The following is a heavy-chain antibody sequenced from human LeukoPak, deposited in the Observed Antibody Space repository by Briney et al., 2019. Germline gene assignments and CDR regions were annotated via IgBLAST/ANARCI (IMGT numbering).Heavy chain of an antibody. Sequence: ASVKVSCKASGYTFTGYYMHWVRQAPGQALEWMGWINPNSGGTNYAQKFQGRVTMTRDTSISTAYMELSRLRSDDTAVYYCARDRTVTAPFDYWGQGTLVTVSS. J-gene: IGHJ4*02. D-gene: IGHD4-17*01. CDR2: INPNSGGT. CDR1: GYTFTGYY. V-gene: IGHV1-2*02. CDR3: ARDRTVTAPFDY.